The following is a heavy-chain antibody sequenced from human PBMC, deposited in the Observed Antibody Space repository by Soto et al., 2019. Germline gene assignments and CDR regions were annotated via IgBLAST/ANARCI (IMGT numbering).Heavy chain of an antibody. Sequence: PGGSLRLSCAASGFTFSSYSMNWVRQAPGKGLEWVSYISSSSSTIYYADSVKGRFTISRDNAKNSLYLQMNSLRAEDTAVYYCASRGWTHPLDAFDIWGQGTMVTVSS. V-gene: IGHV3-48*01. CDR2: ISSSSSTI. D-gene: IGHD6-19*01. CDR1: GFTFSSYS. J-gene: IGHJ3*02. CDR3: ASRGWTHPLDAFDI.